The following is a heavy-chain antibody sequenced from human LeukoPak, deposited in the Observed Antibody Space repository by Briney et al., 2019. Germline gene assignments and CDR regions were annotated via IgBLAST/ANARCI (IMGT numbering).Heavy chain of an antibody. CDR1: GGSISSYY. J-gene: IGHJ4*02. Sequence: SEALSLTCTVSGGSISSYYWSWIRQPPGKGLEWIGYIYYTGTTNYNPSLKSRVTISVDKSKNQFSLKLSSVTAADTAVYYCARGHSIAAAGSYFDYWGQGTLVTVSS. D-gene: IGHD6-13*01. CDR2: IYYTGTT. CDR3: ARGHSIAAAGSYFDY. V-gene: IGHV4-59*12.